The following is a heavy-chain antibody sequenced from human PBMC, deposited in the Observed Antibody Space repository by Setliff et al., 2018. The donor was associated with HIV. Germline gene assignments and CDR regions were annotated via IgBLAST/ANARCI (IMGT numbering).Heavy chain of an antibody. J-gene: IGHJ2*01. D-gene: IGHD5-12*01. CDR2: IYYTGSA. CDR3: SRLADGGYDFRGYFDL. CDR1: ADSITNTLNP. Sequence: PSETLSLTCSVSADSITNTLNPWGWNRQPPGKGLECIGTIYYTGSASYNPSLKSRVSMSVDTSKNQFSLKLTSVTAADTAVYHCSRLADGGYDFRGYFDLWGRGTLVTVSS. V-gene: IGHV4-39*01.